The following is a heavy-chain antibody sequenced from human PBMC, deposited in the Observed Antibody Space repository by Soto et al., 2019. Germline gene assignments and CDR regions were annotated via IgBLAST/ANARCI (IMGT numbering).Heavy chain of an antibody. CDR2: INPNGGST. CDR3: ARSAPYDY. Sequence: QAQLMQSGAEVKKPGASVRVSCKASGYTFTNYYVHWVRQAPGQGLEWMGFINPNGGSTTYAQKFQGRFTVTTDTSTRTVYMQLSSLRSEDTAVFYCARSAPYDYWGQGTLVTVSS. J-gene: IGHJ4*02. CDR1: GYTFTNYY. V-gene: IGHV1-46*01.